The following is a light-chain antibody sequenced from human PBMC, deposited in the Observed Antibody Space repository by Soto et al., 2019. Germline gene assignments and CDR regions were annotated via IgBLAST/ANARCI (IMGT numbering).Light chain of an antibody. J-gene: IGLJ3*02. V-gene: IGLV4-60*03. CDR3: ETWDSNTWV. CDR1: SGHSTYI. CDR2: VESSGSY. Sequence: QLVLTQSSSASASLGSSVKLTCTLSSGHSTYIIAWHQQQPGKAPRYLMKVESSGSYNKGSGVPDRFSGSSSGADRYLTISNLQSEDEADYYCETWDSNTWVFGGGTKLTVL.